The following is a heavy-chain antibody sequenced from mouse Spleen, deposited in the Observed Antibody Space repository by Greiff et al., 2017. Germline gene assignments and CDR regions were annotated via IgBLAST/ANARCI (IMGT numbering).Heavy chain of an antibody. CDR2: VNPYNGGT. D-gene: IGHD2-3*01. J-gene: IGHJ2*01. CDR1: GYTFTDYY. Sequence: EVQLQQSGPELVKPGASVKMSCKASGYTFTDYYMDWVKQSHGESFEWIGRVNPYNGGTSYNQKFKGKATLTVDKSSSTAYMELNSLTSEDSAVYYCARGGFMGDGYFDYWGQGTTLTVSS. CDR3: ARGGFMGDGYFDY. V-gene: IGHV1-19*01.